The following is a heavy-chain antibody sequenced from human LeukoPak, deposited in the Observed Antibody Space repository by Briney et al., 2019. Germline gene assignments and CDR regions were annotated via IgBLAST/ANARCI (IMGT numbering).Heavy chain of an antibody. CDR2: ITGSGGGR. V-gene: IGHV3-23*01. CDR3: AKDILTYYYGSSGYYFDS. Sequence: GGSLRLSCAASGFTFNNHAMTWVRQAPGKGLEWVSVITGSGGGRYYADSVKGRFTISRDNSKNTLHLQMNSLRAEDTALYYCAKDILTYYYGSSGYYFDSWGQGTLVAVSS. J-gene: IGHJ4*02. CDR1: GFTFNNHA. D-gene: IGHD3-3*01.